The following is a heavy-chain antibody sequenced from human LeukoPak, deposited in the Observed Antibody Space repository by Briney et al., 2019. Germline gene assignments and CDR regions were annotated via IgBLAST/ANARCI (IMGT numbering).Heavy chain of an antibody. CDR2: MYESGST. J-gene: IGHJ4*02. CDR3: ALDSSGYYYFDY. V-gene: IGHV4-30-2*05. Sequence: SETLSLTCAVSGGSISRGAYSWTWIRQAPGKGLEWIGYMYESGSTYYNPSLKSRVTISVDTSKNQFSLKLSSVTAADTAVYYCALDSSGYYYFDYWGQGTLVTVSS. CDR1: GGSISRGAYS. D-gene: IGHD3-22*01.